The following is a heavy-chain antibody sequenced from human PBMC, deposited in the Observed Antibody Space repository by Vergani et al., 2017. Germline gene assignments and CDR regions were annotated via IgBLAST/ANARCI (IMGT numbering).Heavy chain of an antibody. CDR1: GYTFTDYF. J-gene: IGHJ4*02. D-gene: IGHD2-2*01. CDR3: ARVYTSSNRDYFDY. V-gene: IGHV1-2*02. CDR2: INPNSGGT. Sequence: QVQLVQSGAEVKKPGASVKVSCKASGYTFTDYFMHWVRQAPGQGLEWMGWINPNSGGTNYAQKFQGRVTMTRDTSISTAYMELVNLSSDDRAVYYCARVYTSSNRDYFDYWGQGTLVTVSS.